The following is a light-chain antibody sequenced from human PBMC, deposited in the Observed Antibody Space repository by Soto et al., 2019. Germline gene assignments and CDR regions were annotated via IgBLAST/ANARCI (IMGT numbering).Light chain of an antibody. CDR1: SSDVGGYNY. CDR2: DVS. CDR3: SSYTSSSTLYV. J-gene: IGLJ1*01. V-gene: IGLV2-14*01. Sequence: QSALAHPASVSGSHGQSITISCTGTSSDVGGYNYVSWYQQHPGKAPKLMIYDVSNRPSGVSNRFSGSKSGNTASLTISGLQAEDEADYYCSSYTSSSTLYVFGTGTKLTVL.